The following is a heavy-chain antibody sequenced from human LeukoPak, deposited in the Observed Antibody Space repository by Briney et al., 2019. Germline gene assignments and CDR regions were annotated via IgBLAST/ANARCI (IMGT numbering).Heavy chain of an antibody. CDR1: RFLFGSYA. D-gene: IGHD3-10*01. V-gene: IGHV3-23*01. J-gene: IGHJ5*02. Sequence: SGGSLRLSCTTSRFLFGSYAMTWVRQAPGKGLEWVSAISGTGGTTYYADSVKGRFTISRDNSKNTLYLQMSSLRAEDTAVYFCAKGPWFGESWGQGTLVTVSS. CDR2: ISGTGGTT. CDR3: AKGPWFGES.